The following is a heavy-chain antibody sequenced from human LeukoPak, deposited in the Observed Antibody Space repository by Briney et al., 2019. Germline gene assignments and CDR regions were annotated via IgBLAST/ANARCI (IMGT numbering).Heavy chain of an antibody. Sequence: SETLSLTCAVYGGSFSGYYWSWIRQPPGKGLEWFGEINHSGSTNYNPSLKSRVTISVDTSKNQFSLKLSSVTAADTAVYYCARGPKVVVPAANLFDYWGQGTLVTVSS. J-gene: IGHJ4*02. V-gene: IGHV4-34*01. CDR3: ARGPKVVVPAANLFDY. CDR1: GGSFSGYY. CDR2: INHSGST. D-gene: IGHD2-2*01.